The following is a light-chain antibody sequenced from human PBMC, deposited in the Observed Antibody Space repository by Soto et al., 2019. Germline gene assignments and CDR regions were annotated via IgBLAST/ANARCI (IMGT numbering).Light chain of an antibody. Sequence: ERGFPQSAGPGPRSHTKRPTLSGRASQSVSTRYLVWYQHKPGQAPRLLIYGTSSRAAGIPDRVRGSGSGTDFTLTISRLEPGDFAVYYCQQYERTPWAFGPGTKVDIK. CDR3: QQYERTPWA. CDR1: QSVSTRY. CDR2: GTS. J-gene: IGKJ1*01. V-gene: IGKV3-20*01.